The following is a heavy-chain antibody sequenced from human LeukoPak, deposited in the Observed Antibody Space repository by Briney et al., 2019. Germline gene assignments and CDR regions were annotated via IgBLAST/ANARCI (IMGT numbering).Heavy chain of an antibody. CDR1: GFTFSSYG. D-gene: IGHD3-10*01. V-gene: IGHV3-30*02. CDR3: AKGAQFAYYPEGGLDS. Sequence: GGSLRLSWAASGFTFSSYGMHWVRQAPGKGLEWVAFIRYDGSNKYYADSVKGRFTISRDNSKNTLYLQMNSLRAEDTAVYYCAKGAQFAYYPEGGLDSWGQGTLVTVSS. CDR2: IRYDGSNK. J-gene: IGHJ5*01.